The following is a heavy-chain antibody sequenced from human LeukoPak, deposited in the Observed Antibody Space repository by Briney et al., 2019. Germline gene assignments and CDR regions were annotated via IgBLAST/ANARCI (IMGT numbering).Heavy chain of an antibody. D-gene: IGHD1-1*01. CDR1: GGSISRSSYY. CDR2: IYYSGTT. J-gene: IGHJ4*02. V-gene: IGHV4-39*01. Sequence: SEILSLTCTVSGGSISRSSYYWGWIRQPPGKGLEWIGSIYYSGTTYSNPSLKSRVTISVDTPKNQFSLKLRSVTAADTAVYYCARQNDRSHDYWGQGTLVTVSS. CDR3: ARQNDRSHDY.